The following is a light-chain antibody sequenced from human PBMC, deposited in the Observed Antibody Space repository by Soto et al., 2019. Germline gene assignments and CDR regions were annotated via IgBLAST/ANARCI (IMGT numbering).Light chain of an antibody. V-gene: IGLV2-14*01. J-gene: IGLJ2*01. Sequence: QSVLTQPASVSGSPGQSITISCTGTSSDVGGYNYVSWYQQYPGKVPKLMIYDVSRPSGVSDRFSGSKSGNTASLIISGLQAEDEADYYCSSYSGSSTVVFGGGTQLTVL. CDR3: SSYSGSSTVV. CDR1: SSDVGGYNY. CDR2: DVS.